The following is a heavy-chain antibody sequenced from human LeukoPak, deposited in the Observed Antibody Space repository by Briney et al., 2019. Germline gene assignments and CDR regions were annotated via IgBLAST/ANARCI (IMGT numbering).Heavy chain of an antibody. CDR3: ARARSSSGWYGNFQH. V-gene: IGHV4-59*01. CDR2: IYYSGST. Sequence: SETLSLTCTVSGGSISSYYWSWIRQPPWKGLEWIGYIYYSGSTNYNPSLKSRVTISVDTSKNQFSLKLSSVTAADTAVYYCARARSSSGWYGNFQHWGQGTLVTVSS. D-gene: IGHD6-19*01. J-gene: IGHJ1*01. CDR1: GGSISSYY.